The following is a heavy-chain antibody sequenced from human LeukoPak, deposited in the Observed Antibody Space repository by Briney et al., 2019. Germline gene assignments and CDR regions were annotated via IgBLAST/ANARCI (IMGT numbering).Heavy chain of an antibody. CDR1: GFTVSSNY. CDR3: ARGMIVVDVDAFDI. J-gene: IGHJ3*02. CDR2: IYSGGST. V-gene: IGHV3-66*01. Sequence: GGSLRLSCAASGFTVSSNYMSWVRQAPGKGLEWVSVIYSGGSTYYADSVKGRFTISRDNSKNTLYLQMNSLRAEDTAVYYCARGMIVVDVDAFDIWGQGTMVTVSS. D-gene: IGHD3-22*01.